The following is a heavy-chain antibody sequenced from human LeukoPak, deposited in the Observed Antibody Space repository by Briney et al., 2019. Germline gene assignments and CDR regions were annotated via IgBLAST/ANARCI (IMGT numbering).Heavy chain of an antibody. V-gene: IGHV4-59*01. CDR1: GGSISSYY. Sequence: SGTLSLTCAVSGGSISSYYWSWIRQPPGKGLEWIGYIYYSGSTNYNPSLKSRVTISVDTSKNQFSLKLSSVTAADTAVYYCARCSHLDGRGRCYGMDVWGQGTTVTVSS. CDR3: ARCSHLDGRGRCYGMDV. J-gene: IGHJ6*02. D-gene: IGHD1-1*01. CDR2: IYYSGST.